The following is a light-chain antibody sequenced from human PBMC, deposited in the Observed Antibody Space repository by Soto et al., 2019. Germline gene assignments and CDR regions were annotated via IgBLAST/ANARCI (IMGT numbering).Light chain of an antibody. CDR2: GAS. CDR1: QSVSSSY. J-gene: IGKJ5*01. Sequence: EIVLTQSPGTLSLSPGERATLSCRASQSVSSSYLAWYQQKPGQAPRLLIYGASSRATGIPDRFSGSGSGTDFTLTISRLEPEDFAVYYCLQYGSSLSLTFGQGTRLEIK. CDR3: LQYGSSLSLT. V-gene: IGKV3-20*01.